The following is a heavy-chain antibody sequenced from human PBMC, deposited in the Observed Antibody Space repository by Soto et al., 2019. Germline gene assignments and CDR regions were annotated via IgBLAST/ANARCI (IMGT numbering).Heavy chain of an antibody. J-gene: IGHJ4*02. V-gene: IGHV4-4*02. CDR2: IYHSGST. D-gene: IGHD3-22*01. CDR1: GGSISSSNW. CDR3: ACYFDSSGYRFDY. Sequence: QVQLQESGPGLVEPSGTLSLTCAVSGGSISSSNWWSWVRQSPGEGLEWIGEIYHSGSTNYNPSLRSRLTMSVDKSKNQFSLKLSSVTAADTAVYYCACYFDSSGYRFDYWGQGTLVTVSS.